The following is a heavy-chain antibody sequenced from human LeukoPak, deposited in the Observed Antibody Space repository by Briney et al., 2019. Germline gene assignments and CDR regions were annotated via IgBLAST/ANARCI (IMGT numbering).Heavy chain of an antibody. CDR3: ARGRYGDSVTYYYDLDL. CDR2: MYYSGNA. V-gene: IGHV4-31*03. J-gene: IGHJ6*02. CDR1: GGSIGGDGFS. D-gene: IGHD4-17*01. Sequence: SETLSLTCTVSGGSIGGDGFSWNWIRQHPGKGLEWIAYMYYSGNAYYSPSLQSRVTISVDTSRNLFYLRLNSVTAADTAVYYCARGRYGDSVTYYYDLDLWGQGTSVTVSS.